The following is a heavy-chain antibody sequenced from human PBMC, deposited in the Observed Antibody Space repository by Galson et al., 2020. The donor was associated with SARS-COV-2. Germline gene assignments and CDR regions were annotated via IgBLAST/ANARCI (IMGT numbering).Heavy chain of an antibody. V-gene: IGHV3-30*03. CDR3: ARDGPLDYGDPWQYYYYGMDV. D-gene: IGHD4-17*01. CDR2: ISYDGSNK. J-gene: IGHJ6*02. CDR1: GFTFSSYG. Sequence: GESLKISCAASGFTFSSYGMHWVRQAPGKGLEWVAVISYDGSNKHYADSVKGRFTISRDNSKNTLYLQMNSLRAEDTAVYYCARDGPLDYGDPWQYYYYGMDVWGQGTTVTVSS.